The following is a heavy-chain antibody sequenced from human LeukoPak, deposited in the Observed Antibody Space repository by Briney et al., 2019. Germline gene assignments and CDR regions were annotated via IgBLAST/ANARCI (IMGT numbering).Heavy chain of an antibody. CDR2: IKQDGSEK. D-gene: IGHD4-17*01. J-gene: IGHJ4*01. Sequence: GGSLRLSCAASGLTFSKFWMSWVRQAPGKGLEWVANIKQDGSEKNYVDSVKGRFTISRDNAENSVSLQMNGLRAEDTAVYYCARDSVTRGFDYWGHGTLVTVSS. CDR3: ARDSVTRGFDY. V-gene: IGHV3-7*01. CDR1: GLTFSKFW.